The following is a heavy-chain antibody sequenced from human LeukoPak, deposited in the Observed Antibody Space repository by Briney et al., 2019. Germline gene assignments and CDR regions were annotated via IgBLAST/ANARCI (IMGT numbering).Heavy chain of an antibody. Sequence: PGGSLRLSCAASGFFFSNNAMSWVRQAPGKGLEWVSAISGSGGSTYYADSVKGRFTISRDNSKNTLYLQMNSLRAEDTAVYYCAKEQQWEPPGYFDYWGQGTLVTVSS. CDR1: GFFFSNNA. V-gene: IGHV3-23*01. D-gene: IGHD1-26*01. CDR3: AKEQQWEPPGYFDY. J-gene: IGHJ4*02. CDR2: ISGSGGST.